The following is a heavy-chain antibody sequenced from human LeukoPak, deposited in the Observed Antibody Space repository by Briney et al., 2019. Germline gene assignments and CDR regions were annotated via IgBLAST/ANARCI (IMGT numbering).Heavy chain of an antibody. CDR3: ARDHETDIVATIWVFGY. J-gene: IGHJ4*02. Sequence: GGSLRLSCAASGFTFSSYSTNWVRQAPGKGLEWVSSISSSSSYIYYADSVKGRFTISRDNAKNSLYLQMNSLRAEDTAVYYCARDHETDIVATIWVFGYWGQGTLVTVSS. V-gene: IGHV3-21*01. D-gene: IGHD5-12*01. CDR1: GFTFSSYS. CDR2: ISSSSSYI.